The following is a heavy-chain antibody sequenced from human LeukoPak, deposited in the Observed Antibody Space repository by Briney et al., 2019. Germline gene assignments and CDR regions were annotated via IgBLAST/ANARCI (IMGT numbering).Heavy chain of an antibody. Sequence: SETLSLTCTVSGGSINSYYWSWIRQSPGKGLEWIGYIYYSGSTNYNPSLKSRATISADTSKNQFSLKLSSVTAADTAVYYCARGRELLDYFDYWGQGTLVTVSS. J-gene: IGHJ4*02. CDR3: ARGRELLDYFDY. CDR2: IYYSGST. D-gene: IGHD1-26*01. CDR1: GGSINSYY. V-gene: IGHV4-59*01.